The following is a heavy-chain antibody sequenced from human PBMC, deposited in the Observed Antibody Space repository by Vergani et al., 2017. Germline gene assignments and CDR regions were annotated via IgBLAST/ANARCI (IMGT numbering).Heavy chain of an antibody. CDR2: ISSSSSYI. J-gene: IGHJ2*01. CDR3: ARETVVAASGFFDL. CDR1: GLTFSSYS. Sequence: EVQLVESGGGLVKPGGSLRLSCAASGLTFSSYSMNWVRQAPGKGLEWVSSISSSSSYIYYADSVKGRFTISRDNAKNSLYLQMNSLRAEDMAVYYCARETVVAASGFFDLWGRGTLVTVSS. D-gene: IGHD2-15*01. V-gene: IGHV3-21*01.